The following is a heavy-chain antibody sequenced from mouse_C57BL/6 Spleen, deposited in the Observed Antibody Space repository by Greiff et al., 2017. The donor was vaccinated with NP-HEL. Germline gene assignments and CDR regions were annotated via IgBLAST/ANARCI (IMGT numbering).Heavy chain of an antibody. J-gene: IGHJ1*03. CDR3: ARRSLGRDGYFDV. D-gene: IGHD4-1*01. CDR1: GYTFTSYW. CDR2: IDPSDSYT. Sequence: QVQLKQPGAELVMPGASVKLSCKASGYTFTSYWMHWVKQRPGQGLEWIGEIDPSDSYTNYNQKFKGKSTLTVDKSSSTAYMQLSSLTSEDSAVYYCARRSLGRDGYFDVWGTGTTVTVSS. V-gene: IGHV1-69*01.